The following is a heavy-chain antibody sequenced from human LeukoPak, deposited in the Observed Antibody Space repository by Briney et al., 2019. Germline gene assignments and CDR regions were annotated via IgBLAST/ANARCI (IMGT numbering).Heavy chain of an antibody. CDR2: ISYDGSNK. V-gene: IGHV3-30-3*01. CDR3: ARWTTSNWYSFDY. CDR1: GFSFNSYS. Sequence: GGSLRLSCVASGFSFNSYSMNWVRQAPGKGLEWVAVISYDGSNKYYADSVKGRFTISRDNAKNSLYLQMNSLRAEDTAVYYCARWTTSNWYSFDYWGQGSLVTVSS. J-gene: IGHJ4*02. D-gene: IGHD6-13*01.